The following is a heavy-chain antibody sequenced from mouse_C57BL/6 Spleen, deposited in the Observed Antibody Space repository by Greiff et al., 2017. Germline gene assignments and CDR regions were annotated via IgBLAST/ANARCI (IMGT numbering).Heavy chain of an antibody. CDR3: ARGYDYDGWFAY. CDR2: IHPNSGST. V-gene: IGHV1-64*01. J-gene: IGHJ3*01. D-gene: IGHD2-4*01. Sequence: QVQLQQPGAELVKPGASVKLSCKASGYTFTSYWMHWVKQRPGQGLEWIGMIHPNSGSTNYNEKFKSKATLTVDKSSSTAYMQLSSLTSEDSAVYYCARGYDYDGWFAYWGQGTLVTVSA. CDR1: GYTFTSYW.